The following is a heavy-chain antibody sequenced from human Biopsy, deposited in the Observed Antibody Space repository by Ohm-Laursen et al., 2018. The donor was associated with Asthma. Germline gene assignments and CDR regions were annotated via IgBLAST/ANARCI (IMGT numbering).Heavy chain of an antibody. Sequence: SLRLSCAASGFAVSRDHMFWVRQPPGKGLEWVAVISYDGSSIYYADSVKGRFTISRDNSKNTLSLQMNSLTAEDTAVYHCAREGVAGTHIEDWGQGTLVTVSS. CDR1: GFAVSRDH. CDR2: ISYDGSSI. V-gene: IGHV3-30-3*01. J-gene: IGHJ4*02. D-gene: IGHD6-19*01. CDR3: AREGVAGTHIED.